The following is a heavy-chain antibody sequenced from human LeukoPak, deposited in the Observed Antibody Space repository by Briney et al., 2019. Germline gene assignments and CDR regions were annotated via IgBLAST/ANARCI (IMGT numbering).Heavy chain of an antibody. CDR2: ISGSGGST. D-gene: IGHD3-22*01. V-gene: IGHV3-23*01. J-gene: IGHJ4*02. Sequence: GGSLRLSCAASGFTFSSYAMSWVRQAPGKGLEWVSAISGSGGSTYYADSVKGRFTISRDNSKNKLYPQMNSLRAEDTAVYYCAKDQAYYYDSSADYWGQGTLVTVSS. CDR3: AKDQAYYYDSSADY. CDR1: GFTFSSYA.